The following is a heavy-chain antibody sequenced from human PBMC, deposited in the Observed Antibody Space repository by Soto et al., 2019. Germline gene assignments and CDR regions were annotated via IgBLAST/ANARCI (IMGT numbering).Heavy chain of an antibody. CDR3: ARSGYSYGPNPLLY. Sequence: QVQLQESGPGLVKPSQTLSLTCTVSGGSISSGGYYWSWIRQHPGKGLEWIGYIYYSGSTYYNPSLQRRVTISVDPSKNQFSLKLSSVAAADTAVYYCARSGYSYGPNPLLYWGQGTLVTVSS. V-gene: IGHV4-31*03. CDR2: IYYSGST. D-gene: IGHD5-18*01. CDR1: GGSISSGGYY. J-gene: IGHJ4*02.